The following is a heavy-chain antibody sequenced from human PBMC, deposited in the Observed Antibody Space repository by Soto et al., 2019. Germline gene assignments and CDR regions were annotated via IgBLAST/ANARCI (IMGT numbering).Heavy chain of an antibody. D-gene: IGHD3-22*01. CDR3: AREVSLGGQNSAYYYDSSGYYYDY. Sequence: ETLSLTCAVSGYSISSGYYWGWIRQPPGKGLEWIGSIYHSGSTYYNPSLKSRVTISVDTSKNQFSLKLSSVTAADTAVYYCAREVSLGGQNSAYYYDSSGYYYDYWGQGTLVTVSS. CDR2: IYHSGST. J-gene: IGHJ4*02. CDR1: GYSISSGYY. V-gene: IGHV4-38-2*02.